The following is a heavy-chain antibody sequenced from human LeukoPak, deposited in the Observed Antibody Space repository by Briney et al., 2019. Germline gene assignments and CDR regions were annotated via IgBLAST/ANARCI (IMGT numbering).Heavy chain of an antibody. V-gene: IGHV4-59*01. D-gene: IGHD3-10*01. CDR2: IYYSGST. J-gene: IGHJ3*02. Sequence: SETLSLTCTVSGGSISSYYWSWIRQPPGKGLEWIGYIYYSGSTNYNPSLKSRDTISVDTSKNQFSLKLSSVTAADTAVYYCARDRRPYYYGSGSYYNRLDAFDIWGQGTMVTVSS. CDR1: GGSISSYY. CDR3: ARDRRPYYYGSGSYYNRLDAFDI.